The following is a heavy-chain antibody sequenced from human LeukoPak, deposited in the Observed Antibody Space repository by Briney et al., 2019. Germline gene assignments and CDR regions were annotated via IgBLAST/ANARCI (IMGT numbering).Heavy chain of an antibody. Sequence: SETLSLTCTVSGGSISGSSYYWGWIRQPPGKGLEWIGSIYYSGSTYYNPSLKSRVAISVDTSKNQFSLKLTSVTAADTAVYYCARGSQNFDYWGQGTLVTVSS. J-gene: IGHJ4*02. V-gene: IGHV4-39*07. CDR1: GGSISGSSYY. CDR3: ARGSQNFDY. CDR2: IYYSGST.